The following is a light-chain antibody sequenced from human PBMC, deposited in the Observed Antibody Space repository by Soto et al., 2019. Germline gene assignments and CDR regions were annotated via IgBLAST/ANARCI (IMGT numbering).Light chain of an antibody. V-gene: IGLV2-11*01. J-gene: IGLJ3*02. CDR1: SSDVGGYNY. CDR3: CSYAGAYTGV. CDR2: DVS. Sequence: QSALTQPRSVSGSPGQSVTISCTGTSSDVGGYNYVFWYQQHPGKAPKLMIYDVSKRPSGVPDRFSGSKSGNTASLTISGLQAEDEADYYCCSYAGAYTGVFGGGTKVTVL.